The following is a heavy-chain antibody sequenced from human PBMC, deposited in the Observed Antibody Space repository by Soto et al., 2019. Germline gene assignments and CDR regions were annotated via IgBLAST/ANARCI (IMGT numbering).Heavy chain of an antibody. CDR2: ISAYNGNT. D-gene: IGHD2-2*01. CDR3: ARDPMRCSSTSCYVLHFDY. J-gene: IGHJ4*02. V-gene: IGHV1-18*01. CDR1: GYTFTSYG. Sequence: QVPLVQSGAEVKKPGASVKVSCKASGYTFTSYGISWVRQAPGQGLEWMGWISAYNGNTNYAQKLQGRVTMTTDTSTSTAYMELRSLRSDDTAVYYCARDPMRCSSTSCYVLHFDYWGQGTLVTVSS.